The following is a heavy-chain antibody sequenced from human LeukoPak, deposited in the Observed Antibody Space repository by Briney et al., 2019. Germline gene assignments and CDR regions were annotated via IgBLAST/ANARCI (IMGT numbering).Heavy chain of an antibody. CDR2: MNPNSGNT. Sequence: ASVKVSCKASGYTFTSYDINWVRQATGQGLEWMGWMNPNSGNTGYAQKFQGRVTMTRNTSISTAYMELSSLRSEDTAVYYCARDQGGSYGDAVVAFDYWGQGTLVTVSS. D-gene: IGHD1-26*01. V-gene: IGHV1-8*01. J-gene: IGHJ4*02. CDR1: GYTFTSYD. CDR3: ARDQGGSYGDAVVAFDY.